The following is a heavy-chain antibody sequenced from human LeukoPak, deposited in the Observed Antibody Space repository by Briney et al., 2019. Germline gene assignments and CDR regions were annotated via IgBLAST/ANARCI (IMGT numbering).Heavy chain of an antibody. J-gene: IGHJ4*02. CDR2: IYYSGST. CDR3: AREVPIVRGLRWDY. Sequence: PSETLSLTCTVSGDSISSYYWNWVRQSPGKGLEWIGYIYYSGSTNCDPSLKSRVTISIDTSENQFSLKLRSVTAADTAVYYCAREVPIVRGLRWDYWGQGTLVTVSS. CDR1: GDSISSYY. V-gene: IGHV4-59*01. D-gene: IGHD3-10*01.